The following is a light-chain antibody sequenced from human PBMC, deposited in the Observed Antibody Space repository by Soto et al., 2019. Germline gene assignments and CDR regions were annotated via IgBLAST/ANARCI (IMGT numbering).Light chain of an antibody. Sequence: EIVLTQSPGTLSLSPGERATLSCRASQSVSNSYIAWYQQRPGQAPRLLIYGASRRATGIPDRFTGSGSGTELTLSITRLEPEDFAVYYCQQDGRSPWTFGQGTKVEIK. J-gene: IGKJ1*01. CDR2: GAS. V-gene: IGKV3-20*01. CDR3: QQDGRSPWT. CDR1: QSVSNSY.